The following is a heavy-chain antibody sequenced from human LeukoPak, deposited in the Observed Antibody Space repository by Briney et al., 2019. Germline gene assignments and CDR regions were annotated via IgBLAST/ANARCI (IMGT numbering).Heavy chain of an antibody. CDR1: GYTFTSYD. Sequence: ASVKVSCKASGYTFTSYDINWVRQATGQGLEWMGWMNPNSGNTGYAQKFQGRVTMTRDTSTSTVYMELSSLRSEDTAVYYCARGGYYDSSGYYYYWGQGTLVTVSS. V-gene: IGHV1-8*02. J-gene: IGHJ4*02. D-gene: IGHD3-22*01. CDR3: ARGGYYDSSGYYYY. CDR2: MNPNSGNT.